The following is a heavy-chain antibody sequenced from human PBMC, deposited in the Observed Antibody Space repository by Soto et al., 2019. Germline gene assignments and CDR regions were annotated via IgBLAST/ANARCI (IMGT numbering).Heavy chain of an antibody. CDR3: VRDRVFYGMDV. J-gene: IGHJ6*02. Sequence: EVQLVESGGGVIQPGGSLRLSCGASGFIVRSHDMSWVRQAPGKGLEWVSHIYSGGSIYYADSVRGRFTISRDNSNNTVYLQMIGLRGEDTAVYYCVRDRVFYGMDVWGQGTTVTVSS. V-gene: IGHV3-53*01. CDR1: GFIVRSHD. CDR2: IYSGGSI.